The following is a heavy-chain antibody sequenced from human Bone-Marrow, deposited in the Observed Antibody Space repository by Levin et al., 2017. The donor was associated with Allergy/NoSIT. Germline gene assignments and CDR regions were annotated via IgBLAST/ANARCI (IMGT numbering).Heavy chain of an antibody. V-gene: IGHV4-39*01. CDR2: MYHSGST. CDR1: GASISSSNYY. D-gene: IGHD5-18*01. J-gene: IGHJ4*02. CDR3: ARPLREYNYGLFEH. Sequence: SETLSLTCTVSGASISSSNYYWGWIRQPPGKGLEWIGIMYHSGSTDFNPSLESRVTLSVDTSKNQFSLKLRSVTAADTAVYYCARPLREYNYGLFEHWGQGALVTVSS.